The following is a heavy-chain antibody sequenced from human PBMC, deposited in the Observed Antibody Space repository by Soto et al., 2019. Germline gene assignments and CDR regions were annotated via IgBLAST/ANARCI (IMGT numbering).Heavy chain of an antibody. CDR3: ARIYASVEMATSPEIDY. Sequence: SETLSLTCADSGYSISSGYYWGWIRQPPGKGLEWIGSIYHSGSTYYSPSLKSRVTISVDTSKNQFSLKLSSVTAADTAVYYCARIYASVEMATSPEIDYWGQGTLVTVSS. V-gene: IGHV4-38-2*01. CDR2: IYHSGST. D-gene: IGHD3-10*01. J-gene: IGHJ4*02. CDR1: GYSISSGYY.